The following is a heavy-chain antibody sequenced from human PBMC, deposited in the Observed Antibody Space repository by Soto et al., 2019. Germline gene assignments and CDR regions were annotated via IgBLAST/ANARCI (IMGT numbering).Heavy chain of an antibody. Sequence: LRLSCAASGFTFSNYWMTWVRRAPGKGLEWVANIKQDGSENSYVGSVKGRFTISRDNGKNSLYLQMNNLRAEDAAVYYCARERGSKSMDVWGQGTTVTVSS. J-gene: IGHJ6*02. CDR3: ARERGSKSMDV. CDR1: GFTFSNYW. D-gene: IGHD2-15*01. CDR2: IKQDGSEN. V-gene: IGHV3-7*03.